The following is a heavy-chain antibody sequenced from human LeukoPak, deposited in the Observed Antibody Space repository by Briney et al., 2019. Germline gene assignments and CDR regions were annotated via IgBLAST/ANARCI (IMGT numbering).Heavy chain of an antibody. D-gene: IGHD1-26*01. CDR1: GGSISSYY. CDR2: IYHSGST. V-gene: IGHV4-59*08. J-gene: IGHJ6*03. Sequence: PSETLSLTCTVSGGSISSYYWGWIRQRPGKGLEWIGSIYHSGSTHYNPSLKTRVTISVDASKNQFSLKLSSVTAADTAVYYCARRGSYYYYYYMDVWGKGTTVAVSS. CDR3: ARRGSYYYYYYMDV.